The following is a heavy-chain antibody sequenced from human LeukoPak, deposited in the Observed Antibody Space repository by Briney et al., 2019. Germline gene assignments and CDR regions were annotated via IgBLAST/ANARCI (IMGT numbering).Heavy chain of an antibody. CDR1: GGSFSVYY. V-gene: IGHV4-34*01. D-gene: IGHD2-21*02. CDR3: ARGRRLAYCGGDCYHRPFDY. CDR2: INHSGST. J-gene: IGHJ4*02. Sequence: SETRSLTCAVYGGSFSVYYWSWIRKPPGKALEWIGEINHSGSTNYNPSLKSRVPISDDTSKNHFSMKLISVAAADTPVYYCARGRRLAYCGGDCYHRPFDYGGQGTLVTVSS.